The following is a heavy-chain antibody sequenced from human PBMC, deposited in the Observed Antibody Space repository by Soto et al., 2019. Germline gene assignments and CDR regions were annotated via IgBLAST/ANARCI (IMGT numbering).Heavy chain of an antibody. CDR2: ISGSGGST. J-gene: IGHJ4*02. D-gene: IGHD6-13*01. V-gene: IGHV3-23*01. Sequence: EVQLLESGGGLVQPGGSLRLSCAASGFTFSSYAMSWVRQAPGKGLEWVSAISGSGGSTYYADSVKGRFTISRDNSKNPLYLQMNSLRADDTAVYYCAKENGYSSSWFEFDYWGQGTLVTVSS. CDR1: GFTFSSYA. CDR3: AKENGYSSSWFEFDY.